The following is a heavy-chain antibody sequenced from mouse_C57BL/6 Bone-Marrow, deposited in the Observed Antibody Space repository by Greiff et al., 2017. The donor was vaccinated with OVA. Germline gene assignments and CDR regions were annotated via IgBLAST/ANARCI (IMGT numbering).Heavy chain of an antibody. Sequence: EVKVVESGGGLVQSGRSLRLSCATSGFTFSDFYMEWVRQAPGKGLEWIAASRNKANDYTTEYSASVKGRFIVSRDTSQSILYLQMNALRAEDTAIYYCARATVVASYWYFDVWGTGTTVTVSS. CDR1: GFTFSDFY. CDR2: SRNKANDYTT. V-gene: IGHV7-1*01. J-gene: IGHJ1*03. CDR3: ARATVVASYWYFDV. D-gene: IGHD1-1*01.